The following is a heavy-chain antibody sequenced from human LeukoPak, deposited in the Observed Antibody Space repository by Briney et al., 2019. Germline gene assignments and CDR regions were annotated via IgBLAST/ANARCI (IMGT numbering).Heavy chain of an antibody. CDR2: ISSSSSYI. J-gene: IGHJ4*02. Sequence: GGSLRLSCAASGFTFSSYNMNWVRQAPGKGLEWVSSISSSSSYISYADSMKGRFTISRDNAKNSLYLQMNSLRAEDTAVYYCAKLAPAYYYGSGSPFDYWGQGTLVTVSS. CDR3: AKLAPAYYYGSGSPFDY. CDR1: GFTFSSYN. D-gene: IGHD3-10*01. V-gene: IGHV3-21*01.